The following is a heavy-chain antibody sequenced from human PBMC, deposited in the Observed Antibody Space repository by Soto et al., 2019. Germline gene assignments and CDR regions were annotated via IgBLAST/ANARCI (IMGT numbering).Heavy chain of an antibody. CDR1: GFTLRSYW. J-gene: IGHJ4*01. V-gene: IGHV3-7*01. CDR3: ARASEYGSGSSGNHYLSC. Sequence: GESLKISCAASGFTLRSYWMSWVRQAPGKGLERLATIKTDASEKKYVDSVKGRFTVSRDNAKNSLYLQMDSLRAEDTAVYSCARASEYGSGSSGNHYLSCWDRVTLTTVAS. CDR2: IKTDASEK. D-gene: IGHD3-10*01.